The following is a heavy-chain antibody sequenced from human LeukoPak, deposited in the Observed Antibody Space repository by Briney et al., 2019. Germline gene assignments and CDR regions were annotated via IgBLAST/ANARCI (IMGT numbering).Heavy chain of an antibody. D-gene: IGHD1-20*01. Sequence: ASVKVSCKASGYTFSGYSMHWVRQAPGQGLEWMGRINPNSGVTYYAQKFQGRVTMTSDTSIITAYMELSSLTSDDTATYYCARDASNWSAFDSWGQGTLVIVPS. CDR2: INPNSGVT. CDR1: GYTFSGYS. J-gene: IGHJ5*01. V-gene: IGHV1-2*06. CDR3: ARDASNWSAFDS.